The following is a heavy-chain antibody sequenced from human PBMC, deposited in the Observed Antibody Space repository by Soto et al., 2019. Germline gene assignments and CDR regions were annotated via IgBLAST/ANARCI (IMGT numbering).Heavy chain of an antibody. J-gene: IGHJ4*02. CDR3: ARHLDCSGGNRYLIN. V-gene: IGHV5-51*01. Sequence: PGESLKISCKTSGYSFTTYWIGWVRQMPGKGLEWMGIIYPGDSDTRYSPSFQGQVTISADKSISTAYLQWSSLKASDTAMYYCARHLDCSGGNRYLINWGQGTLVTVSS. CDR1: GYSFTTYW. D-gene: IGHD2-15*01. CDR2: IYPGDSDT.